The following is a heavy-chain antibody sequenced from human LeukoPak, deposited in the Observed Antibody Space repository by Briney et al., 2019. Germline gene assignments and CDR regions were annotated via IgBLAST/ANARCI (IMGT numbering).Heavy chain of an antibody. V-gene: IGHV4-59*11. CDR1: GGSISSHY. Sequence: SETLSLTCTVSGGSISSHYWSWIRQPPGKGLEWIGYIYYSGSTNYNPSLKNRVTISVDTSKNQFSLKLSSVTAADTAVYYCAREAGWLKSNWFDPWGQGTLVTVSS. CDR2: IYYSGST. CDR3: AREAGWLKSNWFDP. J-gene: IGHJ5*02. D-gene: IGHD3-22*01.